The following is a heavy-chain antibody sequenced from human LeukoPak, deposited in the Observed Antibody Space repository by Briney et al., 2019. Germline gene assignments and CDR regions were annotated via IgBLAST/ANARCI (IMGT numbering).Heavy chain of an antibody. CDR2: ISYDGSNK. CDR3: ARPPWELLYYFDY. J-gene: IGHJ4*02. V-gene: IGHV3-30-3*01. Sequence: GRSLRLSCAASEFTSSSYAMHWVRQAPGKGLEWVAVISYDGSNKYYAESVKGRFTISRDNSKNTLYLQMNSLSAEDTAVYYCARPPWELLYYFDYWGQGTLVTVSS. D-gene: IGHD1-26*01. CDR1: EFTSSSYA.